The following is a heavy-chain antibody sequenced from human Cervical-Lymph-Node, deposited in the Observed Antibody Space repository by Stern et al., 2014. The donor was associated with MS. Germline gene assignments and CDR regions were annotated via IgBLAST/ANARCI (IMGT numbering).Heavy chain of an antibody. D-gene: IGHD1-7*01. J-gene: IGHJ6*02. CDR2: ITPILSTA. Sequence: VQLVESGAEVKQPGSSVKVSCKASGGTFSSYAISWVRQGHGQGLEWMGGITPILSTANYAHKFQGRVTITADESASTALMELSSLRIEDTAVYYCARVRELGMDVWGQGTTVTVSS. CDR3: ARVRELGMDV. CDR1: GGTFSSYA. V-gene: IGHV1-69*01.